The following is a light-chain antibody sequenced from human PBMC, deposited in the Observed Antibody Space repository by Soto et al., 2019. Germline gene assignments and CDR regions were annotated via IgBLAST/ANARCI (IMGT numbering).Light chain of an antibody. J-gene: IGKJ3*01. CDR2: WAS. CDR3: QQYYSTPLT. CDR1: QSVLYSSTNKNY. V-gene: IGKV4-1*01. Sequence: DIVMTQSPDSLAVSLGERATINCKSSQSVLYSSTNKNYLAWYQQKPGQPPKLLIYWASTRESGVPDRFSGSGSGTDFTLTISSLQAEDVAVXYCQQYYSTPLTFGPGTKVDIK.